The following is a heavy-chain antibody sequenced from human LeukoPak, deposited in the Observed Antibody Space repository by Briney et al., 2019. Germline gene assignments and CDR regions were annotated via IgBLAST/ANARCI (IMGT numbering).Heavy chain of an antibody. V-gene: IGHV4-34*01. Sequence: PSETLSLTCAVYGGSFSGHYWSWIRQSPGKGLEWIGEINHIGNTNYNPSLKSRVTMSVDPSKNQFSLRLNSVTAADTAVFYCARGSRSGPSLFRYYYYMDVWGQGTTVTVSS. J-gene: IGHJ6*03. D-gene: IGHD6-25*01. CDR1: GGSFSGHY. CDR3: ARGSRSGPSLFRYYYYMDV. CDR2: INHIGNT.